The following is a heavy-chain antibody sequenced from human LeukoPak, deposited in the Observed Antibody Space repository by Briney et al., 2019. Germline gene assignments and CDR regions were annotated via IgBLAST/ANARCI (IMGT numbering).Heavy chain of an antibody. V-gene: IGHV4-34*01. CDR2: INHSGST. Sequence: SETLSLTCAVYGGSFSGYYWSWIRQPPGKGLEWIGEINHSGSTNYNPSLKSRVTISVDTSKNQFSLKLSSVTAADTAVYYCARSGIAAAGTGEYYYYMDVWGKGTTVTVSS. CDR1: GGSFSGYY. CDR3: ARSGIAAAGTGEYYYYMDV. D-gene: IGHD6-13*01. J-gene: IGHJ6*03.